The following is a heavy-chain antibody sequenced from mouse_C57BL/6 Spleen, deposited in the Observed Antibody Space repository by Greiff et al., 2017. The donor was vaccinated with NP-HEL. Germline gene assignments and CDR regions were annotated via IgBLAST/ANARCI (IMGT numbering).Heavy chain of an antibody. CDR2: ISDGGSYT. J-gene: IGHJ3*01. CDR1: GFTFSSYA. V-gene: IGHV5-4*01. Sequence: DVKLVESGGGLVKPGGSLKLSCAASGFTFSSYAMSWVRQTPEKRLEWVATISDGGSYTYYPDNVKGRFTISRDNAKNNLYLQMSHLKSEDTAMYYCAREWAFAYWGQGTLVTVSA. CDR3: AREWAFAY.